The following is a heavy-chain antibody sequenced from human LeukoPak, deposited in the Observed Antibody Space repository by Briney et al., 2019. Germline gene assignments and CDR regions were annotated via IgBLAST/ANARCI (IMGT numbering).Heavy chain of an antibody. V-gene: IGHV3-30*03. CDR3: ARDRSSGRNWFDP. CDR1: GFTFSIYG. CDR2: ISYDGSNK. D-gene: IGHD3-22*01. J-gene: IGHJ5*02. Sequence: GGSLRLSCAASGFTFSIYGMHWVRQAPGKGLEWVAVISYDGSNKYYADSVKGRFTISRDNAKNTLYLQMNSLRAEDTAVYYCARDRSSGRNWFDPWGQGTLVTVSS.